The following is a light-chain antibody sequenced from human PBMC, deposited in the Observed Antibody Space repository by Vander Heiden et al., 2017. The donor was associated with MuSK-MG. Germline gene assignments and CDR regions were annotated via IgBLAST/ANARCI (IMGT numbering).Light chain of an antibody. Sequence: DIQQTQSPTSLSASVGDRVTIGCRASQDIYTFLDWYQQKPGKAPNLLIYAASTLQPGVPSRFSGSGSGTDFTLAITSLQPEDVATYYCQKYDRAPLTFGGGTKVTIK. J-gene: IGKJ4*01. V-gene: IGKV1-27*01. CDR2: AAS. CDR1: QDIYTF. CDR3: QKYDRAPLT.